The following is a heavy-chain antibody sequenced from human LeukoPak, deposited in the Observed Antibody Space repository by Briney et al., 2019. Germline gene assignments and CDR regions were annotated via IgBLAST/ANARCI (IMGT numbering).Heavy chain of an antibody. V-gene: IGHV3-48*04. Sequence: GGSLRLSCAASGFTFIGHNMNWVRQAPGKGLEWVSFVSISSGTIYYADSVKGRFRISRDNPKSSLDLEMNSLRAEDTAVYYCARAMSTFGGVRNYFDSWGQGTLVTVSS. J-gene: IGHJ4*02. D-gene: IGHD3-16*01. CDR1: GFTFIGHN. CDR3: ARAMSTFGGVRNYFDS. CDR2: VSISSGTI.